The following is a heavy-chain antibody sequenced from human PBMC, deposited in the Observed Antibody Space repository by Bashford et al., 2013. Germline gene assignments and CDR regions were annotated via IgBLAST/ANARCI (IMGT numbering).Heavy chain of an antibody. CDR2: ISAYNGNT. J-gene: IGHJ4*02. CDR3: ARDPAVDYGDYVKHTPRFDY. V-gene: IGHV1-18*01. D-gene: IGHD4-17*01. Sequence: ASVKVSCKASGYTFASYGISWVRQAPGQGLEWMGWISAYNGNTNYAQKLQGRVTMTTDTSTSTAYMELRSLRSDDTAVYYCARDPAVDYGDYVKHTPRFDYVGPGNPGHRLL. CDR1: GYTFASYG.